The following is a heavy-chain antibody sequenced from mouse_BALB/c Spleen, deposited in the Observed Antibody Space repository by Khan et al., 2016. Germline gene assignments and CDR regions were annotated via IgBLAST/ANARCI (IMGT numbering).Heavy chain of an antibody. D-gene: IGHD2-1*01. CDR3: ARDGNYGFAY. CDR2: LSYDGSN. CDR1: GSSTTSVYY. Sequence: EVQLQGSGPGLGKPSQFLFPTSSVPGSSTTSVYYWNWIRQFPGNNLEWMGYLSYDGSNTYIPSLKNRISVTRDTSKNQFFLKLNSVDTEDTTTYYCARDGNYGFAYWGQGTLVTVSA. J-gene: IGHJ3*01. V-gene: IGHV3-6*02.